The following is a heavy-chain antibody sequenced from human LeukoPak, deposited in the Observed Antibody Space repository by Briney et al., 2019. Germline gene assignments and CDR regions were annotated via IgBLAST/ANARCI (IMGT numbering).Heavy chain of an antibody. Sequence: PSETLSLTCAVSGYSISSGYYWGWIRQPPGKGLEWIGSIYHSGSTYYNPSLKSRVTISVDTSKNQFSLKLSSVTAADTAVYYCARFTIFGVGPDYWGQVTLVTVSS. CDR3: ARFTIFGVGPDY. D-gene: IGHD3-3*01. V-gene: IGHV4-38-2*01. CDR2: IYHSGST. CDR1: GYSISSGYY. J-gene: IGHJ4*02.